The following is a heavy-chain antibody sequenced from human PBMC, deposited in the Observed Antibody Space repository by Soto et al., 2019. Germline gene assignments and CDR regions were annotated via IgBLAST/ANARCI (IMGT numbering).Heavy chain of an antibody. D-gene: IGHD3-22*01. CDR2: IYHSGST. J-gene: IGHJ4*02. CDR3: ARVEVAITTFGTFPSHFDY. V-gene: IGHV4-30-2*01. Sequence: SETLSVTCAVSGGSISIGGYAWSWIRQPPGKGLEWIGYIYHSGSTYYNPSLKSRVTISVDRSKNQFSLKLSSVTAADTAVYYCARVEVAITTFGTFPSHFDYWGQGTLVTVS. CDR1: GGSISIGGYA.